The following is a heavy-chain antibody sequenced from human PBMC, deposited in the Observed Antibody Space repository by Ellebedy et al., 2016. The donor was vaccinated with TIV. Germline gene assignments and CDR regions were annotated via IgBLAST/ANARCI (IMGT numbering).Heavy chain of an antibody. CDR3: TKSVEGATHFDY. D-gene: IGHD1-26*01. CDR2: IRTLTYGGTT. V-gene: IGHV3-49*03. CDR1: GFSFGDSA. Sequence: GGSLRLXCTASGFSFGDSALSWFRQVPGKGLEWISFIRTLTYGGTTEHAASVKSRFTLSRDDSRSVAYLQMSSLKPEDTAVYYCTKSVEGATHFDYWGQGTLVTVSS. J-gene: IGHJ4*02.